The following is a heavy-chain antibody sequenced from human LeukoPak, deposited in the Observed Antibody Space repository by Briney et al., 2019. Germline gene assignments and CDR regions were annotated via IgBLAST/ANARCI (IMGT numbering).Heavy chain of an antibody. D-gene: IGHD3-16*01. CDR3: ARAYVYYYMDV. CDR1: GYTFTDYY. V-gene: IGHV1-2*02. Sequence: GASVKVSCKASGYTFTDYYMHWVRQAPGQGLEWMGWINSNSGGTNYAQKFQGRVTMTRDTSISTAYMELSRLRSDDTAVYYCARAYVYYYMDVWGKGTTVTVSS. J-gene: IGHJ6*03. CDR2: INSNSGGT.